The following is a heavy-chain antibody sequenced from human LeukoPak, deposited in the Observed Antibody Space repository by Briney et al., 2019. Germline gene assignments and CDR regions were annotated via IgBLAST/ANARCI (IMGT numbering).Heavy chain of an antibody. Sequence: QPGGSLRLSCAASGFTFSSYWMHWVRQAPGKGLEWVSAISGSGGSTYYADSVKGRFTISRDNSKNTLYLQMNSLRAEDTAVYYCAKSRMTTVVTPDAFDIWGQGTMVTVSS. CDR3: AKSRMTTVVTPDAFDI. V-gene: IGHV3-23*01. CDR2: ISGSGGST. D-gene: IGHD4-23*01. CDR1: GFTFSSYW. J-gene: IGHJ3*02.